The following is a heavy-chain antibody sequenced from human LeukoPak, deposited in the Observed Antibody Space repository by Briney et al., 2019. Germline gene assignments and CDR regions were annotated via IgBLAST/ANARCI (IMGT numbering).Heavy chain of an antibody. Sequence: PGGSLRLSCAASGFTFGDYAMSWVRQAPGKGLEWVSSISSTSSYLYNADSLKGRFTISRDNAKNSLYLQMNSLRADDTAVYYCARGQWPYGAFDLWGQGTMVTVSS. CDR3: ARGQWPYGAFDL. J-gene: IGHJ3*01. V-gene: IGHV3-21*01. D-gene: IGHD6-19*01. CDR1: GFTFGDYA. CDR2: ISSTSSYL.